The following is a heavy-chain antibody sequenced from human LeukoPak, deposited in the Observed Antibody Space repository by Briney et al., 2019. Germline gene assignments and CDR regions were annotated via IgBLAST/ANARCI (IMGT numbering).Heavy chain of an antibody. Sequence: ASVKVSCKASGYTFTGYYMHWVRQAPGQGLEWMGWINPNSGGTNYAQKFQGRVTMTRDTSISTAYMELSRLRSDDTAVYYCAAVNVVVVAATPDYWGQGTLVTVSS. J-gene: IGHJ4*02. CDR1: GYTFTGYY. D-gene: IGHD2-15*01. CDR2: INPNSGGT. CDR3: AAVNVVVVAATPDY. V-gene: IGHV1-2*02.